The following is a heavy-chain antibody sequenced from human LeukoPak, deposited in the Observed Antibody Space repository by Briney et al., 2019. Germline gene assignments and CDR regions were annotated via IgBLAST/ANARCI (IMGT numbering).Heavy chain of an antibody. CDR3: AKNGQSGFSFDP. D-gene: IGHD1-26*01. Sequence: PSETLSLTCAVYGESLNGHYWSWIRQSPGKGLEWIGEGSERGGTKFNPSLKSRVTISADTSKNQLSLKLSSVTAADTAVYHCAKNGQSGFSFDPWGRGTLVTVSS. V-gene: IGHV4-34*01. CDR1: GESLNGHY. J-gene: IGHJ5*02. CDR2: GSERGGT.